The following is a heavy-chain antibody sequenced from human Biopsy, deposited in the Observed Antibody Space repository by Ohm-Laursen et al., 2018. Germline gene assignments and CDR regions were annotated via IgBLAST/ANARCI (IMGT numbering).Heavy chain of an antibody. CDR3: AKHGSGWTGDDALHI. CDR1: GGSISGSS. V-gene: IGHV4-59*08. J-gene: IGHJ3*02. CDR2: ISYSGST. Sequence: GTLSLTCTVSGGSISGSSWSWIRQAPGRGLEWVGYISYSGSTSNNPSLKSRITISVDTSKNQISLKVTSVTAADTAVYYCAKHGSGWTGDDALHIWGQGTMVTVSS. D-gene: IGHD6-19*01.